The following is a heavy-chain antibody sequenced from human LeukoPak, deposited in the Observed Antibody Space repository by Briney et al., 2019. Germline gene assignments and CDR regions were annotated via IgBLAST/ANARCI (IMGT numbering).Heavy chain of an antibody. D-gene: IGHD3-22*01. J-gene: IGHJ4*02. CDR2: IYHSGST. V-gene: IGHV4-59*12. CDR3: ARAGDRSGYSDY. CDR1: GGSISNYH. Sequence: PSETLSLTCSVSGGSISNYHWSWIRQPPGKALEWIGYIYHSGSTNYNPSLKSRVTISVDTSKNQFSLKLSSVTAADTAVYYCARAGDRSGYSDYWGQGTLVTVSS.